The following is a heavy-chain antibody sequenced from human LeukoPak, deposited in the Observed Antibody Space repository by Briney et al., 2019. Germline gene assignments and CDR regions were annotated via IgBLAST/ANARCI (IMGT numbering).Heavy chain of an antibody. V-gene: IGHV5-51*01. CDR2: IYPGDSDT. Sequence: GESLKISCKGSGYSFTSYWIGWVRQMPGKGLEWMGIIYPGDSDTRYSPSFQGQVTISADKSISTAYQQWSSLKASDTAMYYCARLKYSSGWYGSSGMDVWGQGTTVTVSS. CDR3: ARLKYSSGWYGSSGMDV. CDR1: GYSFTSYW. J-gene: IGHJ6*02. D-gene: IGHD6-19*01.